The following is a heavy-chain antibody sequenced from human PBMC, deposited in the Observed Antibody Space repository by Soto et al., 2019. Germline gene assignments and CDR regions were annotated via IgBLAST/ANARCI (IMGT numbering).Heavy chain of an antibody. Sequence: QVQLVQSGAEVKKPGASVKVSCKASGYTFSSYGITWVRQAPGQGLEWMGWISAYNGHTNYAQKLQGRVTMTTDTSRSTAYMEVRCLRADDAAVYCCARGSLGSSGWCAMFCSGDYWGQGTLVTVSS. J-gene: IGHJ4*02. D-gene: IGHD6-13*01. CDR1: GYTFSSYG. CDR3: ARGSLGSSGWCAMFCSGDY. CDR2: ISAYNGHT. V-gene: IGHV1-18*04.